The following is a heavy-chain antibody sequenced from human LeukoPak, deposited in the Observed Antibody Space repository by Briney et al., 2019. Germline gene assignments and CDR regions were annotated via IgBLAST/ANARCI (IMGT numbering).Heavy chain of an antibody. CDR3: ARPQTYYYDSSGYHAFDI. V-gene: IGHV1-2*02. D-gene: IGHD3-22*01. CDR1: GYTFTGYY. CDR2: INPNSGGT. J-gene: IGHJ3*02. Sequence: ASVKVSCKASGYTFTGYYMHWVRQAPGQGLEWMGWINPNSGGTNYAQKFQGRVTMTRDTSISTAYMELSRLRSDDTDVYYCARPQTYYYDSSGYHAFDIWGQGTMVTVSS.